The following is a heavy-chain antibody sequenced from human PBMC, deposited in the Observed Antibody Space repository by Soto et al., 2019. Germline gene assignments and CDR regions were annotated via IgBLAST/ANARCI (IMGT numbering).Heavy chain of an antibody. V-gene: IGHV3-23*01. D-gene: IGHD2-21*01. Sequence: EVQLLESGGDSVQPGGSVRLSCAGSGFTFINYAMNWVRQPPGKGLEWVSTISGGGDATFFADSVRGRFTFSRDNSKNTVTLQMNSLGVDDTAVYYCARKVVGSTSRPDYWYFDLWGRGTLVTVSS. J-gene: IGHJ2*01. CDR1: GFTFINYA. CDR3: ARKVVGSTSRPDYWYFDL. CDR2: ISGGGDAT.